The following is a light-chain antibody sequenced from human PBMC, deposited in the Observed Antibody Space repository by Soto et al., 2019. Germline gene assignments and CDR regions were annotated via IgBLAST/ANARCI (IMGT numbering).Light chain of an antibody. CDR3: QQYGTSPRT. V-gene: IGKV3-11*01. CDR2: DAS. CDR1: QSVSSY. Sequence: EIVLTQSPATLSLSPGKRATLSCRASQSVSSYLAWYQQKPGQAPRLLIYDASNRATGIPARFSGSGSGTEFTLTISRLEPEDFAVYYCQQYGTSPRTFGQGTKVDIK. J-gene: IGKJ1*01.